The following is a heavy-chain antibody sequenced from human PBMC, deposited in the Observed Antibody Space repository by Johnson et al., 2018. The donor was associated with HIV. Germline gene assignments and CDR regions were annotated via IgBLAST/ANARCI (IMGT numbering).Heavy chain of an antibody. V-gene: IGHV3-7*04. J-gene: IGHJ3*02. CDR1: GFTFSDYY. Sequence: VQLVESGGGLVQPGGSLRLSCAASGFTFSDYYMSWIRQAPGKGLEWVASIRQEGSEKYYVDSVKGRFTISRDNAKNTVYLQMNSLRTVDTAVYYCARGYTWNDVSIWGQGTMVTVSS. CDR2: IRQEGSEK. CDR3: ARGYTWNDVSI. D-gene: IGHD1-1*01.